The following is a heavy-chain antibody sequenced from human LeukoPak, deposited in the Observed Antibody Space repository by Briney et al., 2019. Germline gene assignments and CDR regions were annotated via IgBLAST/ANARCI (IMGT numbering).Heavy chain of an antibody. Sequence: SETLSLTCTVSGGSISSYYWSWIRQPPGKGLEWIGYIYYSGSTNYNPSLKSRVTISVDTSKNQFSLKLSSVTAADTAVYYCAGEGAAAGIGSSYYYYYMDVWGKGTTVTVSS. CDR2: IYYSGST. D-gene: IGHD6-13*01. V-gene: IGHV4-59*01. J-gene: IGHJ6*03. CDR1: GGSISSYY. CDR3: AGEGAAAGIGSSYYYYYMDV.